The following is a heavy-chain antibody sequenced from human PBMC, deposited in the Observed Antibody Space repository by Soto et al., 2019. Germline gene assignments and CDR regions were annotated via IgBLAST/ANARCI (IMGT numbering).Heavy chain of an antibody. D-gene: IGHD3-3*01. CDR3: ATDEGYDFWSGLFDY. J-gene: IGHJ4*02. Sequence: EVQLLESGGGLVQPGGSLRLSCAASGFTFSSYAMSWVRQAPGKGLEWVSAISGSGGSTYYADSVKGRFTISRDNSKNTLYLEMNSLSAEDTAVYYCATDEGYDFWSGLFDYWGQGTLVTVSS. CDR2: ISGSGGST. CDR1: GFTFSSYA. V-gene: IGHV3-23*01.